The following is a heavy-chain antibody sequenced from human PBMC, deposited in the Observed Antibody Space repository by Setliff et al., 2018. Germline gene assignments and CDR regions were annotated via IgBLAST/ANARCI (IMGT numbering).Heavy chain of an antibody. J-gene: IGHJ4*02. D-gene: IGHD6-6*01. V-gene: IGHV7-4-1*02. CDR1: GYIFTTYT. CDR2: INTNTGNP. CDR3: ARGSGTYASSSRVFHY. Sequence: ASVKVSCKASGYIFTTYTMNWVRQAPGQGLEWMGWINTNTGNPTYAQGFTGRFVFSLDTSVSTAYLQINSLEAEDTAVYHCARGSGTYASSSRVFHYWGQGTLVTVSS.